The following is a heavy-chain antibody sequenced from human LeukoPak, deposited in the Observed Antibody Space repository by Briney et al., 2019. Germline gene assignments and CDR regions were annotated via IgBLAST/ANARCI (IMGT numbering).Heavy chain of an antibody. J-gene: IGHJ3*02. V-gene: IGHV3-23*01. CDR3: AKDEGIAAESVGAFDI. CDR1: GFTFSSYA. CDR2: ISGSGSST. Sequence: GGSLRLSCAASGFTFSSYAMSWVRQAPGKGLEWVSAISGSGSSTYYADSVKGRFTISRDNSKNTLYLQMNSLRAEDTAVYYCAKDEGIAAESVGAFDIWGQGTMVTVSS. D-gene: IGHD6-13*01.